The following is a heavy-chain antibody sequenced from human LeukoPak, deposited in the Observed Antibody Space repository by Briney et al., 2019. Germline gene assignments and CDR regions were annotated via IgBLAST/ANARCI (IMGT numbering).Heavy chain of an antibody. CDR2: IYYSGST. D-gene: IGHD6-25*01. V-gene: IGHV4-31*03. CDR3: AREVAATYYFDY. J-gene: IGHJ4*02. CDR1: GGSLSSGGYY. Sequence: SETLSLTCTLSGGSLSSGGYYWSWLRQHPGRGLEWIGYIYYSGSTYYNPSLKSRVTISVDTSKNQFSLKLSSVTAADTAVYYCAREVAATYYFDYWGQGTLVTVSS.